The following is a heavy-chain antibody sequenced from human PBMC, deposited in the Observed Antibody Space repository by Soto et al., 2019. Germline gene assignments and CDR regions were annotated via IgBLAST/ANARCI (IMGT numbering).Heavy chain of an antibody. CDR2: INPNTGGT. CDR3: ARSALVLKVYLPTADGVDP. D-gene: IGHD2-8*01. Sequence: VQLVQSGPEVKKPGASVKVSCKASGFTLTGYYMHWVRQAPGQGLEWMGWINPNTGGTNHAPKFQGRVTMTRDTLELSRLTFDDTAVYSCARSALVLKVYLPTADGVDPWGQGTLVTVSS. J-gene: IGHJ5*02. CDR1: GFTLTGYY. V-gene: IGHV1-2*02.